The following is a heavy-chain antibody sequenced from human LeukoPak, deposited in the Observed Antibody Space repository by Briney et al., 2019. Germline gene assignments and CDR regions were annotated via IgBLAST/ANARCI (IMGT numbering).Heavy chain of an antibody. J-gene: IGHJ5*02. V-gene: IGHV1-24*01. CDR1: GYTLTELS. D-gene: IGHD2-15*01. CDR3: ATVRLGYCSGGSCLNWFDP. Sequence: ASVKVSCKVSGYTLTELSMHWVRQAPGKGLEWMGGFDPEDGETIYAQKFQGRVTMTEDTSTDTAYMELSSLRSEDTAAYYCATVRLGYCSGGSCLNWFDPWGQGTLVTVSS. CDR2: FDPEDGET.